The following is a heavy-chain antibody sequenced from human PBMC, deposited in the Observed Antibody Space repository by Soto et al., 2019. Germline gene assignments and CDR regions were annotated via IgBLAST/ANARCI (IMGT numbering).Heavy chain of an antibody. CDR2: IYYSGST. V-gene: IGHV4-59*01. D-gene: IGHD3-9*01. J-gene: IGHJ3*02. CDR1: GGSISSYY. Sequence: SETLSLTCTVSGGSISSYYWSWIRQPPGKGLEWIGYIYYSGSTNYNPSLKSRVTISVDTSKNQFSLKLSSVTAADTAVYYCAREVGLTGYPSDAFDIWGQGTMVT. CDR3: AREVGLTGYPSDAFDI.